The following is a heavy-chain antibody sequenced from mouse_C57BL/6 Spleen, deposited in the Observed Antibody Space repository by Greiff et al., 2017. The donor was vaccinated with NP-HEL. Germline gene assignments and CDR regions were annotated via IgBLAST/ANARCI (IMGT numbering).Heavy chain of an antibody. CDR3: ARQEDDYDGFDY. V-gene: IGHV5-9*01. CDR1: GFTFSSYT. Sequence: VMLVESGGGLVKPGGSLKLSCAASGFTFSSYTMSWVRQTPEKRLEWVATISGGGGNTYYPDSVKGRFTISRDNAKNTLYLQMSSLRSEDTALYYCARQEDDYDGFDYWGQGTTLTVSS. CDR2: ISGGGGNT. D-gene: IGHD2-4*01. J-gene: IGHJ2*01.